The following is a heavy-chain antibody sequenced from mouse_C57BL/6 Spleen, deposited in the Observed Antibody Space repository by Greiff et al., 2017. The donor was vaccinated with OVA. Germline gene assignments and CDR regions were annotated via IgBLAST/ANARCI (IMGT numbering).Heavy chain of an antibody. J-gene: IGHJ2*01. CDR1: GFTFSDYG. V-gene: IGHV5-17*01. CDR2: ISSGSSTI. D-gene: IGHD1-1*01. CDR3: ARDYYGHFDY. Sequence: DVHLVESGGGLVKPGGSLKLSCAASGFTFSDYGMHWVRQAPEKGLEWVAYISSGSSTIYYADTVKGRFTISRDNAKNTLFLQMTSLRSEDTAMYYCARDYYGHFDYWGQGTTLTVSS.